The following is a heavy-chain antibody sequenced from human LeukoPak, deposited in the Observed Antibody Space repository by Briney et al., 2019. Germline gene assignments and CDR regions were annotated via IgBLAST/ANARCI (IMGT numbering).Heavy chain of an antibody. CDR2: LSSCGANI. CDR3: ARDESPQYSSGWRFFDY. Sequence: HPGVSLTLSCVVSSFTFCSYQMMWVRQAQGKGLVWVLYLSSCGANIHYEDYVKVRITMSRDNAKNSLYLEMNTLRGADKPFYSLARDESPQYSSGWRFFDYWGQGTPVTVTS. V-gene: IGHV3-48*03. CDR1: SFTFCSYQ. D-gene: IGHD6-19*01. J-gene: IGHJ4*02.